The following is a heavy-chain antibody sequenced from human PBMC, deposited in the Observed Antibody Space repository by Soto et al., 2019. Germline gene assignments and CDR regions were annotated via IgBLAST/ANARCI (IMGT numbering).Heavy chain of an antibody. CDR3: ARVVYFDRSAYGL. CDR2: ISGDSNYI. Sequence: GGSLRLSCAASGFSFSGYNMNWVRQAPGKGLEWVSSISGDSNYIYYADSVQGRFTISRDNAKNSVYLQMSSLRAEDTAVYYCARVVYFDRSAYGLWGQGTMVSVSA. D-gene: IGHD3-22*01. V-gene: IGHV3-21*01. J-gene: IGHJ4*03. CDR1: GFSFSGYN.